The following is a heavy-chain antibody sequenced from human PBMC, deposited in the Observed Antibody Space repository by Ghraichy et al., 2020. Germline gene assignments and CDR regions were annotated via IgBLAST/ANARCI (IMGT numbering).Heavy chain of an antibody. V-gene: IGHV3-20*04. D-gene: IGHD1-7*01. J-gene: IGHJ4*02. Sequence: GGSLRLSCVGSGFKFDDHGMSWVRQVPGKGLEWVSGINWLGGRTGYTDSVKGRFTISRDNAKASLYLQMNDLRDEDTALYYCARAGDWSYNYYDNWGQGILVTVSS. CDR3: ARAGDWSYNYYDN. CDR2: INWLGGRT. CDR1: GFKFDDHG.